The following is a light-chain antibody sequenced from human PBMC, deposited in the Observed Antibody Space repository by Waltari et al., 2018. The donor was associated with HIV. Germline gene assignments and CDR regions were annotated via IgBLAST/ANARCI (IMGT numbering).Light chain of an antibody. CDR3: QQSYSTPFFT. CDR1: QSISSY. V-gene: IGKV1-39*01. CDR2: AAS. J-gene: IGKJ3*01. Sequence: DIQLTQSPSSLSASVGDRVTIHCQASQSISSYINWYQQKPGKAPKLLIYAASSLQSGVPSRFSGSGSGTDFTLTISSLQPEDFATYYCQQSYSTPFFTFGPGTKVDIK.